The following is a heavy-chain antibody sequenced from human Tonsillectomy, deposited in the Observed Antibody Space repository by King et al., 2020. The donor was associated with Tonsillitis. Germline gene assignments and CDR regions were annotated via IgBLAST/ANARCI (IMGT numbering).Heavy chain of an antibody. D-gene: IGHD6-13*01. J-gene: IGHJ4*02. CDR2: ISYDGSNK. Sequence: VQLVESGGGVVQPGRSLRLSCAASGFTFSSYGMHWVRQAPGKGLEWVAVISYDGSNKYYADSVKGRFTISRDNSKNTLYLQINSLRAEDTAVFYCAKNSARGISWDAMNYWGQGTXVTVSS. V-gene: IGHV3-30*18. CDR1: GFTFSSYG. CDR3: AKNSARGISWDAMNY.